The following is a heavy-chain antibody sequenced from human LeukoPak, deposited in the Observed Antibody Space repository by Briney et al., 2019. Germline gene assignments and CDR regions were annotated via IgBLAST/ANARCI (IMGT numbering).Heavy chain of an antibody. CDR3: ARRSGRIAVAGTVDY. D-gene: IGHD6-19*01. Sequence: SETLSLTCAVYGGAFNGYYWSWIRQSPGKGLEWIGEVNYSGDTTYNPSLKSRVTISIDTSQSQFSLRLASVTAADTGVYYCARRSGRIAVAGTVDYWGQGTLVTVSS. CDR2: VNYSGDT. J-gene: IGHJ4*02. CDR1: GGAFNGYY. V-gene: IGHV4-34*01.